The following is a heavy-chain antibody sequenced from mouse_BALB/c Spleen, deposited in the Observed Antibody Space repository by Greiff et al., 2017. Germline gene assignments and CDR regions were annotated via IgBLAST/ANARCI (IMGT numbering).Heavy chain of an antibody. J-gene: IGHJ3*01. CDR3: ARSTTATPFAY. V-gene: IGHV5-6-3*01. D-gene: IGHD1-2*01. Sequence: VQLKESGGGLVQPGGSLKLSCAASGFTFSSYGMSWVRQTPDKRLELVATINSNGGSTYYPDSVKGRFTISRDNAKNTLYLQMSSLKSEDTAMYYCARSTTATPFAYWGQGTLVTVSA. CDR2: INSNGGST. CDR1: GFTFSSYG.